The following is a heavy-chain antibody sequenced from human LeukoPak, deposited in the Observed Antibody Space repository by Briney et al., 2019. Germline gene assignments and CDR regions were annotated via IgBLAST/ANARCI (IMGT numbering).Heavy chain of an antibody. J-gene: IGHJ5*02. CDR1: GYTFTGYY. D-gene: IGHD3-22*01. V-gene: IGHV1-2*02. CDR3: ARDLTIYSSGSVNWFDP. Sequence: ASVKVSCKASGYTFTGYYMHWVRQAPGQGLEGMGGINPNSGGTNYAQKFQGSVHMTRDTSISTAYMQLRRLTSHDTAVYYCARDLTIYSSGSVNWFDPWGQGTLVTVSS. CDR2: INPNSGGT.